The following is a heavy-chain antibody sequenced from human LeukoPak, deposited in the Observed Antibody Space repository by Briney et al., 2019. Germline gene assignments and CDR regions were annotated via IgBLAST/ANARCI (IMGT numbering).Heavy chain of an antibody. CDR2: IYPGDSDT. CDR1: GYSFTSYW. CDR3: ARVKGGIAAAGNYFDY. J-gene: IGHJ4*02. V-gene: IGHV5-51*01. D-gene: IGHD6-13*01. Sequence: GESLKISCKGSGYSFTSYWIGWVRKMPGKGLEWMGIIYPGDSDTRYSPSFQGQVTISADKSISTAYLQWSSLKASDTAVYYCARVKGGIAAAGNYFDYWGQGTLVTVSS.